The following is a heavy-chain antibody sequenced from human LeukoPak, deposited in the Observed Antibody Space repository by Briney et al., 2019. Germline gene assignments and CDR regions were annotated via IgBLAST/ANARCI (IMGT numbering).Heavy chain of an antibody. V-gene: IGHV3-23*01. CDR1: GFTFANYA. CDR3: AKGDRGHCTGAKCYPSDY. Sequence: GRSLRLSCAASGFTFANYALNWVRQAPGERLEWVASITGAGGRGGIYYADSVKGRFTISRDNSKNTVYLQMTSLRADDTAVYHCAKGDRGHCTGAKCYPSDYWGQGTVVTVSS. D-gene: IGHD2-8*02. CDR2: ITGAGGRGGI. J-gene: IGHJ4*02.